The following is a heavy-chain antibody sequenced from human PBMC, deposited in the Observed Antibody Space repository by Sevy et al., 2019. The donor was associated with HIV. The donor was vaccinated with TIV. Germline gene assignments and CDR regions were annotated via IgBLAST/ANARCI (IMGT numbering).Heavy chain of an antibody. CDR3: ARPSPSVAAAGSAFYDN. CDR2: INGRGGST. J-gene: IGHJ4*02. V-gene: IGHV3-23*01. Sequence: GGSLRLSCVVSGYSFSSYAISWVRQAPGKGLEWVSTINGRGGSTYYADSVKGRFTISRDNPKNTLFLQMINLRVDDTAIYYYARPSPSVAAAGSAFYDNWGQGTLVTVSS. D-gene: IGHD6-13*01. CDR1: GYSFSSYA.